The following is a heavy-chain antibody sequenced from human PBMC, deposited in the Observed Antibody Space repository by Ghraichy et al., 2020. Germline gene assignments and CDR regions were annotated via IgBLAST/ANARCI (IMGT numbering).Heavy chain of an antibody. V-gene: IGHV3-49*03. J-gene: IGHJ4*02. CDR2: IRSKAYGGTT. D-gene: IGHD4-23*01. Sequence: GGSLRLSCTASGFTFGDYAMSWFRQAPGKGLEWVGFIRSKAYGGTTEYAASVKGRFTISRDDSKSIAYLQMNSLKTEDTAVYYCTAHYGGNSDSDPRLDYWGQGTLVTVSS. CDR1: GFTFGDYA. CDR3: TAHYGGNSDSDPRLDY.